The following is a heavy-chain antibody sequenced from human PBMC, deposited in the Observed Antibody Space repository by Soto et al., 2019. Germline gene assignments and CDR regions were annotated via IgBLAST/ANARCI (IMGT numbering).Heavy chain of an antibody. J-gene: IGHJ4*02. D-gene: IGHD6-13*01. V-gene: IGHV4-61*01. Sequence: LSLTCTVSGGSVSSGNYYWSWIRQPPGKGLEWIGYIQKSGNTDYSTSLKSRVIMSIDTSKNQFSLKLTSVTAADTAVYFCARWSPTIVAAGRYYCDFWGQGTLVTVSS. CDR2: IQKSGNT. CDR1: GGSVSSGNYY. CDR3: ARWSPTIVAAGRYYCDF.